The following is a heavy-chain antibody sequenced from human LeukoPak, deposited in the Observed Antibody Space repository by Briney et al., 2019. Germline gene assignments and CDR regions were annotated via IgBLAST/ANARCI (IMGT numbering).Heavy chain of an antibody. CDR2: INTSGGTT. CDR3: AKGYNWHDR. J-gene: IGHJ5*02. Sequence: GGSLRLSCAASGFTFSSYGMTWVRQAPGKGLEWVSTINTSGGTTYYADSVKGRFTGSRDNSKNTLYLQMNSLRAEDTAVYYCAKGYNWHDRWGQGTLVTVSS. CDR1: GFTFSSYG. V-gene: IGHV3-23*01.